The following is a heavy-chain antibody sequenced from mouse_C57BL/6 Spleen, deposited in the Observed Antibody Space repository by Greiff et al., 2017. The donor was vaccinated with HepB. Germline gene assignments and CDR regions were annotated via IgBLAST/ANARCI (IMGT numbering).Heavy chain of an antibody. CDR1: GYAFSSSW. Sequence: VQLQQSGPELVKPGASVKISCKASGYAFSSSWLHWVKQRPGKGLEWIGRIYPGDGDTNYNGKFKGKATLTADKSSSTAYMQLSSLTSEDSAVYFCANYYGSSSGFAYWGQGTLVTVSA. D-gene: IGHD1-1*01. J-gene: IGHJ3*01. V-gene: IGHV1-82*01. CDR2: IYPGDGDT. CDR3: ANYYGSSSGFAY.